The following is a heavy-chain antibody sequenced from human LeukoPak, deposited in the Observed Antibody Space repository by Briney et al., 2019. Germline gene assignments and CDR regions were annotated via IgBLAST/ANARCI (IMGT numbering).Heavy chain of an antibody. V-gene: IGHV4-59*08. D-gene: IGHD2-8*02. J-gene: IGHJ4*02. CDR3: ARLTLRSGAQDY. CDR2: IYYSGST. CDR1: GGSISSYY. Sequence: SETLSLTCTVSGGSISSYYWSWIRQPPGKGLEWIGYIYYSGSTNYNPSLKSRVTISVDTSKNQFSLKLSSVTAADTAVYYCARLTLRSGAQDYWGQGTLVTVSS.